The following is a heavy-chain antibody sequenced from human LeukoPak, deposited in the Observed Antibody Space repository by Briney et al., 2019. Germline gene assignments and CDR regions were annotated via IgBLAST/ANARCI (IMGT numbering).Heavy chain of an antibody. V-gene: IGHV4-61*02. J-gene: IGHJ4*02. CDR3: ARHLPGKGLLYFDWLGRGLDYYFDY. D-gene: IGHD3-9*01. CDR1: GGSISSGSYY. Sequence: SETLSLTCTVSGGSISSGSYYWSWIRQPAGQGLEWIGRIYTSGSTNYNPSLESRVTISVDTSKNQFSLKLSSVTAADTAVYYCARHLPGKGLLYFDWLGRGLDYYFDYWGQGTLVTVSS. CDR2: IYTSGST.